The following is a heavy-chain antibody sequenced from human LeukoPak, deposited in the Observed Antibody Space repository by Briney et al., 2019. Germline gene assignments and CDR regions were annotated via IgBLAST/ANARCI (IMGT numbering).Heavy chain of an antibody. CDR2: ISGSGGST. CDR3: AKTGTVRGVTPYYFDY. CDR1: GFTFSIYA. Sequence: GGSLRLSCAASGFTFSIYAMSWVRQAPGKGLEWVSAISGSGGSTYYADSVKGRFTISRDNSKNTLYLQMNSLRAEDTAVYYCAKTGTVRGVTPYYFDYWGQGTLVTVSS. V-gene: IGHV3-23*01. J-gene: IGHJ4*02. D-gene: IGHD3-10*01.